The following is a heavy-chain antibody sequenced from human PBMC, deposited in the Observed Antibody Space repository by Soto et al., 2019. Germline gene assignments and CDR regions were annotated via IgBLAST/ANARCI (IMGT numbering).Heavy chain of an antibody. CDR1: GFTFSSYA. CDR2: ISYDGSNK. CDR3: AKSLGELPSRSAFDI. Sequence: GGSLRLSCAASGFTFSSYAMHWVRQAPGKGLEWVAVISYDGSNKYYADSVKGRFTISRDNSKNTLYLQMNSLRAEDTAVYYCAKSLGELPSRSAFDIWGQGTMVTVSS. D-gene: IGHD1-7*01. V-gene: IGHV3-30-3*02. J-gene: IGHJ3*02.